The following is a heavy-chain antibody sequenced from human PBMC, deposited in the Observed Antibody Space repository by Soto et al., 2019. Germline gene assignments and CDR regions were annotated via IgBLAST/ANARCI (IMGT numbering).Heavy chain of an antibody. CDR3: ARDQVAAAGFNYYGMDV. V-gene: IGHV1-69*13. J-gene: IGHJ6*02. CDR1: GGTFSSYA. CDR2: IIPIFGTA. Sequence: GASVKVSCKASGGTFSSYAISCVRQAPGQGLEWMGGIIPIFGTANYAQKFQGRVTITADESTSTAYMELSSLRSEDTAVYYCARDQVAAAGFNYYGMDVWGQGTTVTVSS. D-gene: IGHD6-13*01.